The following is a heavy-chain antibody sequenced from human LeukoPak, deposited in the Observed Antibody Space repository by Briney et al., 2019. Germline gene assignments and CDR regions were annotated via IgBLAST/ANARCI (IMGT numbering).Heavy chain of an antibody. D-gene: IGHD5-12*01. CDR3: ASVGLGRGYSGYAGGYFDY. J-gene: IGHJ4*02. Sequence: GGSLRLSCAASGFTFSSYSMNWVRQAPGKGLEWVSSTSSSSSYIYYADSVKGRFTISRDNAKNSLYLQMNSLRAEDTAVYYCASVGLGRGYSGYAGGYFDYWGQGTLVTVSS. V-gene: IGHV3-21*01. CDR2: TSSSSSYI. CDR1: GFTFSSYS.